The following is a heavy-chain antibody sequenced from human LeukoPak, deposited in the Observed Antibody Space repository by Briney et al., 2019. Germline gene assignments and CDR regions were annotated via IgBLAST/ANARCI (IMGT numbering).Heavy chain of an antibody. CDR3: TTEDSGYDPDYMDV. D-gene: IGHD5-12*01. CDR1: GFTFNNAW. CDR2: IKSKTDGGTT. Sequence: GGSLRLSCAASGFTFNNAWMSWVRQAPGKGLEWVGRIKSKTDGGTTDYVAPVKGRFTISRDDSKNTLYLQMNSLKTEDTAVYYCTTEDSGYDPDYMDVWGKGTTVIVSS. J-gene: IGHJ6*03. V-gene: IGHV3-15*01.